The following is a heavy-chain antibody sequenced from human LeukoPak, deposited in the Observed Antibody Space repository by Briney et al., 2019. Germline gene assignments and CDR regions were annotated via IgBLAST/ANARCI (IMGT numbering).Heavy chain of an antibody. Sequence: GGSLRLSCAASGFTFSSYSMNWVRQAPGKGLEWVSSICSSSSYIYYADSVKGRFTISRDNSKNTVYLQMNSLTSDDTSLYYCARGYYHDSGTGLAYFDYWGQGTLVTVSS. J-gene: IGHJ4*02. CDR1: GFTFSSYS. CDR2: ICSSSSYI. CDR3: ARGYYHDSGTGLAYFDY. D-gene: IGHD3-10*01. V-gene: IGHV3-21*04.